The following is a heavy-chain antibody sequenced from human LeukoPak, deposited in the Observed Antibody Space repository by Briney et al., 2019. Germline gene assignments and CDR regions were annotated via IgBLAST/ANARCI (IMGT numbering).Heavy chain of an antibody. J-gene: IGHJ3*02. CDR3: ARAYGNTWIQLWSTNDAFDI. CDR2: IIPIFGTA. Sequence: SVKVSCKASGYTFSGSYIHWVRQAPGQGLEWMGGIIPIFGTANYAQKFQGRVTITADKSTSTAYMELSSLRSEDTAVYYCARAYGNTWIQLWSTNDAFDIWGQGTMVTVSS. D-gene: IGHD5-18*01. V-gene: IGHV1-69*06. CDR1: GYTFSGSY.